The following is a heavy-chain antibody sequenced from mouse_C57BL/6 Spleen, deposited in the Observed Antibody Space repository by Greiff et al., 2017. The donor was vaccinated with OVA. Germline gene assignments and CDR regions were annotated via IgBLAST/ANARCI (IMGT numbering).Heavy chain of an antibody. V-gene: IGHV1-26*01. CDR3: ARTMITTEYYAMDY. J-gene: IGHJ4*01. D-gene: IGHD2-4*01. CDR2: INPNNGGT. Sequence: VHVKQSGPELVKPGASVKISCKASGYTFTDYYMNWVKQSHGKSLEWIGDINPNNGGTSYNQKFKGKATLTVDKSSSTAYMELRCLTSEDSAVYYCARTMITTEYYAMDYWGQGTSVTVSS. CDR1: GYTFTDYY.